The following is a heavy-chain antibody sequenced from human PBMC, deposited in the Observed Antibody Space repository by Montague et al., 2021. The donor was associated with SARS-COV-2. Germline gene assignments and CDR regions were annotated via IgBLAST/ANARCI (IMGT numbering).Heavy chain of an antibody. V-gene: IGHV4-31*03. D-gene: IGHD2-2*01. J-gene: IGHJ6*02. CDR1: GGSISSDGYY. CDR2: IYYSGST. CDR3: AREKRHYCSSTSCYDNYYYYYGMDV. Sequence: TRSLTCTVSGGSISSDGYYWSWIRQHPGKGLEWIGYIYYSGSTYYNPSLKSRVTISVDTSKNQFSLKLSSVTATDTAVYYCAREKRHYCSSTSCYDNYYYYYGMDVWGQGTTVTVSS.